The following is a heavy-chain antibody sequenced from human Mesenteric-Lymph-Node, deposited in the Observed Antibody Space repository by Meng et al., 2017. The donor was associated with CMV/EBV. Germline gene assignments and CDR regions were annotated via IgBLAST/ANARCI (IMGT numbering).Heavy chain of an antibody. CDR3: ASPRNPYCNNPNCRIFDY. CDR1: GFTFSSYS. J-gene: IGHJ4*02. D-gene: IGHD2/OR15-2a*01. V-gene: IGHV3-21*01. CDR2: VSGRSIYI. Sequence: ETLSLTCAASGFTFSSYSMNWVRQAPGKGLEWVSSVSGRSIYIYYSDSVKGRFTISRDNAKNAVYLQMNSLRPEDTAVYYCASPRNPYCNNPNCRIFDYWGQGALVTVSS.